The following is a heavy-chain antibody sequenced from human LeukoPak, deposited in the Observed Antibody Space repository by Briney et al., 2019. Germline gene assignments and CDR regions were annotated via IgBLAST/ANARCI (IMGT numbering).Heavy chain of an antibody. Sequence: PGGSLRLPCAASGFTFSSYAMSWVRQAPGKGLEWVSVISGSGGSTYYADSVKSRFTISRDNSKNSLYLQMNSLRAEDTAVYYCARGRYYFDYWGQGTLVTVSS. CDR2: ISGSGGST. CDR3: ARGRYYFDY. CDR1: GFTFSSYA. J-gene: IGHJ4*02. V-gene: IGHV3-23*01.